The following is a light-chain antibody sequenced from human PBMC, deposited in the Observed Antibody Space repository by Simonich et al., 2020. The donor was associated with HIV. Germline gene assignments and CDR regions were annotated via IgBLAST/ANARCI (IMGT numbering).Light chain of an antibody. CDR1: SSNIGTTYD. V-gene: IGLV1-40*01. J-gene: IGLJ3*02. CDR3: HSYDSSLSGWV. CDR2: GNT. Sequence: QSVLTQPPSVSAAPGQRVTISCTGSSSNIGTTYDVHWHQQLPGTAPKLLIYGNTNRPSGVPDRFSGAKSGTSASLAINGLQAEDEAIYYCHSYDSSLSGWVFGGGTKLTVL.